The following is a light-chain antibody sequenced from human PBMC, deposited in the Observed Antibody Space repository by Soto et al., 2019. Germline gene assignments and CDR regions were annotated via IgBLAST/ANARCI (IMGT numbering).Light chain of an antibody. V-gene: IGKV1-12*01. CDR2: TGS. CDR1: QAIDSW. J-gene: IGKJ1*01. Sequence: DIQITQSPSSVSSSVGDRVTMTCRASQAIDSWLAWYQQKPGEAPKLLIFTGSLLHSGVPPRFSGSGSGTDFTLTISSLQPEDFATYYCQQTLSFPPTFGQGTKVDIK. CDR3: QQTLSFPPT.